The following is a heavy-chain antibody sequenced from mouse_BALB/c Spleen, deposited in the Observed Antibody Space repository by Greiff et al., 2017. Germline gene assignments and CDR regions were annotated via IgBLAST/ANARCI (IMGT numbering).Heavy chain of an antibody. Sequence: VQLQQSAAELARPGASVKMSCKASGYTFTSYTMHWVKQRPGQGLEWIGYINPSSGYTEYNQKFKDKTTLTADKSSSTAYMQLSSLTSEDSAVYYCARDYYGSSAAWFAYWGQGTLVTVSA. CDR3: ARDYYGSSAAWFAY. CDR2: INPSSGYT. V-gene: IGHV1-4*02. J-gene: IGHJ3*01. CDR1: GYTFTSYT. D-gene: IGHD1-1*01.